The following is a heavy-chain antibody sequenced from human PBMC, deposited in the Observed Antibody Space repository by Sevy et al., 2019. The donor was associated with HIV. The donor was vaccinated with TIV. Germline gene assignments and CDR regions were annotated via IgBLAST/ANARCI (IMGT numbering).Heavy chain of an antibody. J-gene: IGHJ4*02. CDR1: GFTFSTYG. D-gene: IGHD7-27*01. CDR2: ASSDGSYT. V-gene: IGHV3-30*03. CDR3: ARDGISRPHWDIVY. Sequence: GGSLRLSCAASGFTFSTYGMHWVRQAPGKGLEWVAVASSDGSYTSYADSVQGRFTISRDNSRNTLYLQINNLRAGDTAVYYCARDGISRPHWDIVYWGQGILLTDSS.